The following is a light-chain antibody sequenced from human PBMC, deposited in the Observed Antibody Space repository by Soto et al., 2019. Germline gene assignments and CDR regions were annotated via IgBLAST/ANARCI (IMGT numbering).Light chain of an antibody. J-gene: IGKJ4*01. CDR3: QHRSNWLA. CDR2: DAS. Sequence: EIVMTQSPSTLSLSPGERDTLSCRASQSVSSYLAWYQQKPGQAPRLLIYDASNRATGIPARFSGSGSGTDFTLTITSLEPEDFAVYYCQHRSNWLAFGGGTKVDI. V-gene: IGKV3-11*01. CDR1: QSVSSY.